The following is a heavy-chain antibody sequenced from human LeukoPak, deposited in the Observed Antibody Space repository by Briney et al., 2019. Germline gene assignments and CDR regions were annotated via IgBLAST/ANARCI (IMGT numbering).Heavy chain of an antibody. Sequence: SETLSLTCAVYGGSFSGYYWSWIRQPPGKGLEWIGEINHSGSTNYNPSLKSRVTISVDTSKNQFSLKLSSVTAADTAVYYCARGRDFWRTNFDYWGQGTLVTVPS. CDR3: ARGRDFWRTNFDY. CDR1: GGSFSGYY. V-gene: IGHV4-34*01. J-gene: IGHJ4*02. D-gene: IGHD3-3*01. CDR2: INHSGST.